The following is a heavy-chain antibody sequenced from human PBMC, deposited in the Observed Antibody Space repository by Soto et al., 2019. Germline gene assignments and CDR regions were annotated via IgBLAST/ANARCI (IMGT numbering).Heavy chain of an antibody. Sequence: SETLSLTCTVSGGSLSGSTWGWFGRPQGKGRGWFGYIYNSGSTNYNPSLKSRVTISVGTSKNQFSLKLSSVTAADTAVYYCARDLTVGDYGAHAFDIWGQGTMVTVSS. CDR2: IYNSGST. D-gene: IGHD4-17*01. J-gene: IGHJ3*02. CDR1: GGSLSGST. CDR3: ARDLTVGDYGAHAFDI. V-gene: IGHV4-59*01.